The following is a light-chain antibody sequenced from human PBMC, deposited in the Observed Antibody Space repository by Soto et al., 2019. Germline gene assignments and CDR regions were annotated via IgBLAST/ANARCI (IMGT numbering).Light chain of an antibody. J-gene: IGKJ4*01. CDR2: GAS. CDR3: QQYGNSPPT. V-gene: IGKV3-20*01. CDR1: QSLSSTY. Sequence: EIVLTQSPGTLPLSPGQRATLSCRASQSLSSTYLAWYQQKPGQAPRLLIYGASSRATGIPDRFIGSGSATDFTLTISRLEPEDFALYHCQQYGNSPPTFGGGTKVEI.